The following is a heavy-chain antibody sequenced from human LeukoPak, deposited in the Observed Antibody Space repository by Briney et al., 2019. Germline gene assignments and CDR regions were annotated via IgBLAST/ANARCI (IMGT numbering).Heavy chain of an antibody. V-gene: IGHV3-30*18. D-gene: IGHD5-12*01. Sequence: GRSLRLSCAASGFTFSSYCMHWVRQAPAKGLEWVAVISYDGSNKYYADSVKGRFTISRDNSKNTLYLQMNSLRAEDTAVYYCAKDGPYSGYDYWGQGTLVTVSS. J-gene: IGHJ4*02. CDR1: GFTFSSYC. CDR2: ISYDGSNK. CDR3: AKDGPYSGYDY.